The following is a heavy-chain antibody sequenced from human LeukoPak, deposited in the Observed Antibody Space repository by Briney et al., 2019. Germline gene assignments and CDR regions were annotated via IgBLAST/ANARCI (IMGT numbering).Heavy chain of an antibody. J-gene: IGHJ4*02. CDR1: GFTFSSYS. CDR3: ARDRWLDF. D-gene: IGHD6-19*01. CDR2: ISSSSSTI. V-gene: IGHV3-48*04. Sequence: GGSLRLSRAASGFTFSSYSMNWVRQAPGKGLEWVSYISSSSSTIYYADSVKGRFTISRDNAKNSLYLQMNSLRAEDTAVYYCARDRWLDFWGQGTLVTVSS.